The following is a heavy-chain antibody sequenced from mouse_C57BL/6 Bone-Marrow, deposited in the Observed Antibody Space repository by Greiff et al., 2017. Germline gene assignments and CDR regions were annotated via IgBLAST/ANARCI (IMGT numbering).Heavy chain of an antibody. J-gene: IGHJ3*01. CDR3: ASPITTVVATPFAY. V-gene: IGHV14-3*01. D-gene: IGHD1-1*01. Sequence: EVQLVESVAELVRPGASVKLSCTASGFNIKNTYMHWVKQRPEQGLEWIGRIDPANGNTKYAPKFQAKATITADTSSNTAYLQLSSLTSEDTAIYYCASPITTVVATPFAYWGQGTLVTVSA. CDR2: IDPANGNT. CDR1: GFNIKNTY.